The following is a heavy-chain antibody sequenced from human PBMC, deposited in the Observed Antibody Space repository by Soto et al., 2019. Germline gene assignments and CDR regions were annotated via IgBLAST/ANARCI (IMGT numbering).Heavy chain of an antibody. J-gene: IGHJ6*03. CDR3: ARANSIRPYFYNMDV. CDR2: INPNSGGT. D-gene: IGHD2-21*01. CDR1: GYSFTAFY. Sequence: QVQLVQSGAEVEKPGASVKVSCTAAGYSFTAFYIHWVRQARGQGFEWLGWINPNSGGTYYSQKFRARVTLTRDTSISTAYMELTGLSSDDTAVYYCARANSIRPYFYNMDVWGQGTTVTVSS. V-gene: IGHV1-2*02.